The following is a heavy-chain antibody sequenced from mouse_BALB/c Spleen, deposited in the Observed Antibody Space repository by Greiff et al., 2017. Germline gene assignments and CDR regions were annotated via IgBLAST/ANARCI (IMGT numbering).Heavy chain of an antibody. CDR3: ARSTTPREDMDD. Sequence: QVQLQQPGADLVKPGASVKLSCKASGYTFTSYWMHWVKQRPGQGLEWIGEINPSNGRTNYNEKFKSKATLTVDKSSSTAYMQLSSLTSEDSAVYYRARSTTPREDMDDWGQGTTVTVSS. CDR1: GYTFTSYW. D-gene: IGHD6-1*01. CDR2: INPSNGRT. J-gene: IGHJ4*01. V-gene: IGHV1S81*02.